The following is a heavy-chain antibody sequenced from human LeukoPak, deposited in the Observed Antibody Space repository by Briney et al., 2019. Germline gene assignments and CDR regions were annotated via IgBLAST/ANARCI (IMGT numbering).Heavy chain of an antibody. CDR1: GGSIRSSYYY. CDR2: IYDSGST. D-gene: IGHD1-14*01. V-gene: IGHV4-39*07. Sequence: SETLSLTCTVSGGSIRSSYYYWGWIRQPPGKGLEWIGSIYDSGSTYNNPSLKSRVTISVDTSKNQFSLKLSSVTAADTAVYYCARAGFPMDPWGQGTLVTVSS. J-gene: IGHJ5*02. CDR3: ARAGFPMDP.